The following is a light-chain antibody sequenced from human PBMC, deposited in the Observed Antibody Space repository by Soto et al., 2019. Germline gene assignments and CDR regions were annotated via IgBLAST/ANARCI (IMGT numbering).Light chain of an antibody. CDR1: QSVSSGY. CDR2: GVS. V-gene: IGKV3-20*01. Sequence: EIVLTQSPGTLSLSPGERATLFCRASQSVSSGYLAWYQQKPGQAPRLLIYGVSSRATGIPDRFSGSGSGTDFTLTISRLEPEDFAVYYCQQYGNSPLTFGGGTKVEIK. CDR3: QQYGNSPLT. J-gene: IGKJ4*01.